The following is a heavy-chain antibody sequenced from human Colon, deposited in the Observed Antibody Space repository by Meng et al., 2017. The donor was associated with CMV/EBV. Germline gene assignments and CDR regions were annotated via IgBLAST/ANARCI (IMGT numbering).Heavy chain of an antibody. J-gene: IGHJ5*02. CDR3: ARDSHYTGYDPLEPEP. Sequence: ASVKVSCKASGYTFSNFYMHWVRQAPGQGLEWMGIINPSGGRTTYAQKFQGRVIMTRDTSTNTVYMELSSLRSGDTAVYYCARDSHYTGYDPLEPEPWGQGTLVTVS. CDR1: GYTFSNFY. D-gene: IGHD5-12*01. CDR2: INPSGGRT. V-gene: IGHV1-46*01.